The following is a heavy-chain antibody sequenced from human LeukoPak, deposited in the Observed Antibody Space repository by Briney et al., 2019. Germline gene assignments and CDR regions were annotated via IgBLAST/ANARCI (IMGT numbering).Heavy chain of an antibody. CDR2: INSDGSTT. V-gene: IGHV3-74*01. CDR1: GFTFSSYW. CDR3: TIDKPNFIAAAGTPQVDY. D-gene: IGHD6-13*01. Sequence: GGSLRLSCAASGFTFSSYWMHWVRQAPGKGLVWVSRINSDGSTTSYADSVKGRFTISRDNAKNTLYLQMNSLRAEDTAVYYCTIDKPNFIAAAGTPQVDYWGQGTLVTVSS. J-gene: IGHJ4*02.